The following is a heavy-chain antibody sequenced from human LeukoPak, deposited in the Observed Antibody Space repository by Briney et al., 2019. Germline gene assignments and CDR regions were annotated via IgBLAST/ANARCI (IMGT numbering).Heavy chain of an antibody. J-gene: IGHJ5*02. CDR3: ARWGPYCSGGSCYQSQGFDP. CDR2: IYYSGIT. D-gene: IGHD2-15*01. Sequence: SETLSLTCTVSGGSISPYHWGWIRQPPGKGLEWIGYIYYSGITTYNPSLKRRVTISVDTSKNEFSLKLSSVTAADTAVYYCARWGPYCSGGSCYQSQGFDPWGQGTLVTVSS. CDR1: GGSISPYH. V-gene: IGHV4-59*12.